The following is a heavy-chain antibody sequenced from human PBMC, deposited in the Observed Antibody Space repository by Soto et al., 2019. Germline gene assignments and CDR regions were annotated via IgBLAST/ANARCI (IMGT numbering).Heavy chain of an antibody. CDR2: IKPDGSAT. CDR3: ARAGYCGPGCYYYFDY. D-gene: IGHD2-21*02. V-gene: IGHV3-7*01. CDR1: VFTFVSYW. Sequence: GWSLRLSCAFSVFTFVSYWMNWVRLIPGKGLEWVAYIKPDGSATYYVDSVKGRFTISRDNAKNSLYLQMNSLRVEDTSVYYCARAGYCGPGCYYYFDYWGQGTLVTVSS. J-gene: IGHJ4*02.